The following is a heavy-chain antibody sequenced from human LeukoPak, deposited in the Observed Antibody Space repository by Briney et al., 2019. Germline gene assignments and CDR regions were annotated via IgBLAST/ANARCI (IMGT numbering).Heavy chain of an antibody. CDR3: ARDDTAAAIALIN. Sequence: PGGSLRLSCAASGFTVSSNYMSWVRQAPGRGLEWVSVIYSGGSTYYADSVKGRFTISRDNAKNSVYLQMNSLRAEDTAVYYCARDDTAAAIALINWGQGTLVTVSS. J-gene: IGHJ4*02. CDR2: IYSGGST. CDR1: GFTVSSNY. D-gene: IGHD6-13*01. V-gene: IGHV3-53*01.